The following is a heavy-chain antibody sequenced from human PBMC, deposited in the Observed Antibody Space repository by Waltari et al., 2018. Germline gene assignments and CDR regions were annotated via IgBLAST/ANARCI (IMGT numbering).Heavy chain of an antibody. D-gene: IGHD3-22*01. CDR3: ARSLYFDKIDFYPPDWYFDL. Sequence: QVQLVQSGAEVKKPGSSVKVSCKASGDTFNTHAISWVRQAPGQGLEWMGSIIPIFGLANYAQTFQDIVTITADKSTTTAYMELSSLRSEDTALYYCARSLYFDKIDFYPPDWYFDLWGRGTLVTVSS. CDR1: GDTFNTHA. CDR2: IIPIFGLA. J-gene: IGHJ2*01. V-gene: IGHV1-69*02.